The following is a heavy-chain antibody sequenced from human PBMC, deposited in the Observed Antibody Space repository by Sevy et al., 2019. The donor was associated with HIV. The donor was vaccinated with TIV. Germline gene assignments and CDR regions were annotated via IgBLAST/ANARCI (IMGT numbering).Heavy chain of an antibody. CDR1: GGSFSGYY. D-gene: IGHD2-15*01. CDR3: ARVFGMRCSGGSCYFLYYYGMDV. CDR2: INHSGST. J-gene: IGHJ6*02. Sequence: SETLSLTCAVYGGSFSGYYWSWIRQPPGKGLEWIGEINHSGSTNYNPSLKSRVTISVDTSKNQFSRKLSSVTAADTAVYYCARVFGMRCSGGSCYFLYYYGMDVWGQGTTVTVSS. V-gene: IGHV4-34*01.